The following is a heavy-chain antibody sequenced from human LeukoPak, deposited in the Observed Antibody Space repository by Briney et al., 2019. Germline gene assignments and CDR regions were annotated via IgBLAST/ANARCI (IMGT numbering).Heavy chain of an antibody. CDR1: GYTFTGYY. CDR3: AREPPRGRGSYYFDY. J-gene: IGHJ4*02. CDR2: INPNSGAT. V-gene: IGHV1-2*02. Sequence: GASVKVSCKPSGYTFTGYYMHWVRQAPGQGLEWMGWINPNSGATNYAQKFQGRVTVTRDTSTNTAYMELSRLRSDDTAVYYCAREPPRGRGSYYFDYWGQGTLVTVSS. D-gene: IGHD3-10*01.